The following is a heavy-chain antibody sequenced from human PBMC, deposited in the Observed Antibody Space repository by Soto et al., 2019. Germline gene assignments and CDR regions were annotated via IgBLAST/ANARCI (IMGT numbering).Heavy chain of an antibody. CDR2: SYFSGNT. J-gene: IGHJ4*02. V-gene: IGHV4-31*03. D-gene: IGHD2-15*01. Sequence: QVQLQASVPGLLTPSQTLSLTCTVSGGAISSGGYYWSWIRQHPGKRLEWIAFSYFSGNTYYNPSLKRRATISVDTSKNPSSLRLSSMTAADTAVYYCARTPMAYSRFHYWGQGTLVTVSS. CDR1: GGAISSGGYY. CDR3: ARTPMAYSRFHY.